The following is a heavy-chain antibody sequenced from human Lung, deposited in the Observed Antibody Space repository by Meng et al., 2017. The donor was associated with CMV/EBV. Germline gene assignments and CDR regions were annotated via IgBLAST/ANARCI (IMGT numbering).Heavy chain of an antibody. CDR2: IKEDGSEK. V-gene: IGHV3-7*01. CDR1: GFSLSAYW. CDR3: VRGRGLDA. J-gene: IGHJ6*02. Sequence: GESLKISCAASGFSLSAYWMTWVRQAPGQGLEWVANIKEDGSEKDYVDSVEGRFTISRDNSRNSLFLEMNSLHDGDTAVYYCVRGRGLDAWGQGTTVTVSS.